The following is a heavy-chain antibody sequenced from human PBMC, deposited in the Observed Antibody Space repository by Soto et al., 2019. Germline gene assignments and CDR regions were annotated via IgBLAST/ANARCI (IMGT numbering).Heavy chain of an antibody. V-gene: IGHV3-23*01. CDR3: PVVPAAVWYFDL. J-gene: IGHJ2*01. CDR2: ISGSGGSK. Sequence: GGSLRLSCAASGFTFSSYAMSWVRQAPGKGLEWVSAISGSGGSKYYADSVKGRFTISRDNSKNTLYLQMNSLRAEDTAVYYCPVVPAAVWYFDLWGRGTLVTVSS. CDR1: GFTFSSYA. D-gene: IGHD2-2*01.